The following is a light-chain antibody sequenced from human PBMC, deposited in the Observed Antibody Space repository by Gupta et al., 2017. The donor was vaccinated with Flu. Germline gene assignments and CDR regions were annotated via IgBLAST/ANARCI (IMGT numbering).Light chain of an antibody. V-gene: IGLV3-21*02. CDR1: NIGSKS. CDR2: DDS. CDR3: QVWDSSSDHVV. Sequence: SYVLTQPPSVSVAPGQTARIPCGGNNIGSKSVEWYQQKSGQAPVLVVHDDSDRPSGIPERFSGSNSGNTATLTISRVEAGDEADYYCQVWDSSSDHVVFGGGTKLTVL. J-gene: IGLJ2*01.